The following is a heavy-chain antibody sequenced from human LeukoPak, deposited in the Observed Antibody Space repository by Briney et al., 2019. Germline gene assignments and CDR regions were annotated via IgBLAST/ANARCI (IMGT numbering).Heavy chain of an antibody. Sequence: GGSLRLSCAASGFTVSSNYMSWVRQAPGKGLEWVSVIYSGGSTDHADSVKGRFTISRDNSKNTLCLQMNSLRAEDTAVYYCARRSGGYGRHFLDYWGQGTLVTVSS. J-gene: IGHJ4*02. CDR1: GFTVSSNY. V-gene: IGHV3-53*01. CDR2: IYSGGST. CDR3: ARRSGGYGRHFLDY. D-gene: IGHD5-12*01.